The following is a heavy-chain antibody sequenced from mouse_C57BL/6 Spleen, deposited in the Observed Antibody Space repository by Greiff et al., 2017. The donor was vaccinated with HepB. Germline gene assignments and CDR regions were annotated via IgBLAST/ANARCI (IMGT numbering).Heavy chain of an antibody. CDR1: GYSITSGYY. V-gene: IGHV3-6*01. Sequence: EVKLVESGPGLVKPSQSLSLTCSVTGYSITSGYYWNWIRQFPGNKLEWMGYISYDGSNNYNPSLKNRISITRDTSKNQFFLKLNSVTTEDTATYYCANYDYDVGFAYWGQGTLVTVSA. D-gene: IGHD2-4*01. CDR3: ANYDYDVGFAY. CDR2: ISYDGSN. J-gene: IGHJ3*01.